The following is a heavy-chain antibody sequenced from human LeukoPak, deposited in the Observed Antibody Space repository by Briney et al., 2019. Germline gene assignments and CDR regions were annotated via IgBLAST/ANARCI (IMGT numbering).Heavy chain of an antibody. CDR1: GFTFSSYA. D-gene: IGHD6-19*01. V-gene: IGHV3-23*01. Sequence: GGSLRLSCAASGFTFSSYAMSWVRQAPGKGLEWVSAISGSGGSTYYADSVKGRFTISRDNSKDTLYLQMNSLRAEDTAVYYCAKDSSGYSSGSFDYWGQGTLVTVSS. J-gene: IGHJ4*02. CDR3: AKDSSGYSSGSFDY. CDR2: ISGSGGST.